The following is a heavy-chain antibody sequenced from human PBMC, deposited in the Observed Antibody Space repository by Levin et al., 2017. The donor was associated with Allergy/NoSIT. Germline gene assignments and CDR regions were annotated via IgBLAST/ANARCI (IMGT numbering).Heavy chain of an antibody. Sequence: AGGSLRLSCAASGFTFDDYAMHWVRQAPGKGLEWVSGISWNSGSIGYADSVKGRFTISRDNAKNSLYLQMNSLRAEDTALYYCAKDESETDSSSFDYWGQGTLVTVSS. V-gene: IGHV3-9*01. D-gene: IGHD6-13*01. CDR2: ISWNSGSI. CDR3: AKDESETDSSSFDY. J-gene: IGHJ4*02. CDR1: GFTFDDYA.